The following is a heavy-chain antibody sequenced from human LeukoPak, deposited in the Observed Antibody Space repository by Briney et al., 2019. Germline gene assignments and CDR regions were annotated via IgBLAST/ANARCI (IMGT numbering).Heavy chain of an antibody. Sequence: PGGSLRLSCAASGFTFSSYAMHWVRQAPGKGLEWVAVISYDGGNKYYADSVKGRFTISRDNSKNTLYLQMNSLRAEDTAVYYCARKPSSSWFTWFDPWGQGTLVTVSS. D-gene: IGHD6-13*01. CDR2: ISYDGGNK. CDR3: ARKPSSSWFTWFDP. J-gene: IGHJ5*02. CDR1: GFTFSSYA. V-gene: IGHV3-30*04.